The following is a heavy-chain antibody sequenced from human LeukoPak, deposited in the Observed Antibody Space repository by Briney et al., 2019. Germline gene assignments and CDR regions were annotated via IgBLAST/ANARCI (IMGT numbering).Heavy chain of an antibody. CDR1: GGSFSGYY. V-gene: IGHV4-34*01. D-gene: IGHD6-13*01. CDR2: INHSGST. J-gene: IGHJ6*03. CDR3: ARHGPVSSSWSYYYYYMDV. Sequence: PSETLSLTCAVYGGSFSGYYWSWIRQPPGKGLEWIGEINHSGSTNYNPSLKSRVTISVDTSKNQFSLKLSSVTAADTAAYYCARHGPVSSSWSYYYYYMDVWGKGTTVTISS.